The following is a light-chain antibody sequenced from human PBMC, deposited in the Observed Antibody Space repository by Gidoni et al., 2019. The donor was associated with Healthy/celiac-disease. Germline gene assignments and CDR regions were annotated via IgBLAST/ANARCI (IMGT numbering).Light chain of an antibody. CDR2: GKN. CDR3: NSRDSSGNHVV. V-gene: IGLV3-19*01. Sequence: SSELTQDPAVSVALVQTVRITCQGDSLRSYYASWYQQKPGQAPVPVIYGKNNRPSGIPDRFSGSSSGNAASLTITGAQAEDEADYYCNSRDSSGNHVVFGGGTKLTVL. CDR1: SLRSYY. J-gene: IGLJ2*01.